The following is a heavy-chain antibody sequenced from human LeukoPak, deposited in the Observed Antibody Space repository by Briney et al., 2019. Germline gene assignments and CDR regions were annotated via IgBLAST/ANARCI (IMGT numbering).Heavy chain of an antibody. V-gene: IGHV3-30*03. D-gene: IGHD4-17*01. CDR3: ARSRTYGDYGRGLDY. J-gene: IGHJ4*02. CDR1: GFTFSSYG. Sequence: LSGGSLRLSCAASGFTFSSYGMHWVRQAPGKGLEWVAVISYDGSNKYYADSVKGRFTIPRDNAKNTLYLQMNSLRAEDTAVYYCARSRTYGDYGRGLDYWGQGTLVTVSS. CDR2: ISYDGSNK.